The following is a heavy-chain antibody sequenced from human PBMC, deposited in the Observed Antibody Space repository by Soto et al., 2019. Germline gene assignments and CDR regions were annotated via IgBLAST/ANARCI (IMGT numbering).Heavy chain of an antibody. D-gene: IGHD2-21*02. CDR2: ISYDGSNK. V-gene: IGHV3-30-3*01. CDR1: GFTFSSYA. Sequence: QVQLVESGGGVVQPGRSLRLSCAASGFTFSSYAMHWVRQAPGKGLEWVAVISYDGSNKYYADSVKGRFTISRDNSKNTLYLKMNSLRAEDTAVYYCARDDTPYCGGDCYPFDYWGQGTLVTVSS. CDR3: ARDDTPYCGGDCYPFDY. J-gene: IGHJ4*02.